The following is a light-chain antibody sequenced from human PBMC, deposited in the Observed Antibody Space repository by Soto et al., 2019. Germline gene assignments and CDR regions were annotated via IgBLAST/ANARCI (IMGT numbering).Light chain of an antibody. CDR2: GAS. CDR1: QSVSSSY. J-gene: IGKJ2*01. V-gene: IGKV3-20*01. Sequence: EIVLTQSPGNLSLSPGERATLSCRASQSVSSSYLAWYQQKPGQAPRLLIYGASSRATGIPDRFSGSGSGTDFTLTISRLEPEDFAVYYCQQYSTSPYTFGQGTKLEIK. CDR3: QQYSTSPYT.